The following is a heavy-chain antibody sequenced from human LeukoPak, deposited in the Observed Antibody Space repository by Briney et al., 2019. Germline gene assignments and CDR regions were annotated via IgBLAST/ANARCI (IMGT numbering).Heavy chain of an antibody. CDR1: GFTLSDYA. CDR2: IRSKAYGGTT. J-gene: IGHJ4*02. D-gene: IGHD5-24*01. Sequence: GGSLILVCTAHGFTLSDYAIGSVRQARGWGLGWVGFIRSKAYGGTTDYAESFKGRFTISRDDSKSIAYLQMNSLKTEDTAVYYCTKNRPPMATSYYFNYWGQGTLVTVSS. CDR3: TKNRPPMATSYYFNY. V-gene: IGHV3-49*04.